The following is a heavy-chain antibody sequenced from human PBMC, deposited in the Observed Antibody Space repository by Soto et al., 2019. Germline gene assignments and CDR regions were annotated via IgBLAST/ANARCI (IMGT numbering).Heavy chain of an antibody. D-gene: IGHD3-16*01. J-gene: IGHJ6*02. CDR1: GFSLSISGVA. CDR3: SHIRGPGLYVMDV. Sequence: VSGPTLVNPTETLTLTCTFSGFSLSISGVAVGWIRQPPGKALEWLALIFTNDDKRYSPSLKSRLTITKDTSKNQVVLIMTNINPVHTATYSCSHIRGPGLYVMDVWGQGIAVTVSS. V-gene: IGHV2-5*01. CDR2: IFTNDDK.